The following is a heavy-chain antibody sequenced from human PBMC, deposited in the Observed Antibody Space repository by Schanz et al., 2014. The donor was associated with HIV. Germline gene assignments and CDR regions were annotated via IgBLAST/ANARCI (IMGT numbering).Heavy chain of an antibody. V-gene: IGHV3-23*04. CDR2: IGGSRGGT. CDR3: ARVFGRTYGLPDY. CDR1: GFTFSSYT. Sequence: VQLVESGGGVVQPGGSLRLSCAVSGFTFSSYTMTWVRQAPGNGLEWVSGIGGSRGGTYYADSVKGRLTISMDNARTSLYLQMNSLRAEDTAVYYCARVFGRTYGLPDYWGQGTLVTVSS. D-gene: IGHD3-10*01. J-gene: IGHJ4*02.